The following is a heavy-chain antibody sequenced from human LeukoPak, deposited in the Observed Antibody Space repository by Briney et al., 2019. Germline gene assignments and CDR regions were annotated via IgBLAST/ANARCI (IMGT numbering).Heavy chain of an antibody. CDR3: ASSVVEGRYPRYYYYMDV. Sequence: SVKVSCKASGYTFTSYDINWVRQAPGQGLEWMGRIIPILGIANYAQKFQGRVTITADKSTSTAYMELSSLRSEDTAVYYCASSVVEGRYPRYYYYMDVWGKGTTVTVSS. J-gene: IGHJ6*03. V-gene: IGHV1-69*04. CDR1: GYTFTSYD. D-gene: IGHD3-16*02. CDR2: IIPILGIA.